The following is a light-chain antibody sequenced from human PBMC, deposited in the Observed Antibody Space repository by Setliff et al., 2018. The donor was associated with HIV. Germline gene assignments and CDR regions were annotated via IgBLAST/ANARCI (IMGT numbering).Light chain of an antibody. CDR2: DLN. V-gene: IGLV2-11*01. Sequence: QSVLTQPRSVSGSPGQSVTISCTGTSSDVRDYYVSWYQQHPGKVPKLLIYDLNKRPSGVPDRFSGSKSGNTASLTISGLQAEDEADYYCCSYLGTYSRVFGGGTKATVL. J-gene: IGLJ3*02. CDR3: CSYLGTYSRV. CDR1: SSDVRDYY.